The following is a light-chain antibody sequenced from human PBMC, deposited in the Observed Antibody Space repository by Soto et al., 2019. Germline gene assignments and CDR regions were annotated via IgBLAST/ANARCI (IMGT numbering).Light chain of an antibody. CDR1: ESIIIDY. J-gene: IGKJ5*01. Sequence: ELVLTQSPGTLSLSPGETATLSCRASESIIIDYSAWYQQKPGQAPRLLIYATSRRATGIPDRFSGRGSETDFTLTLTRLEPEDFAVYYCQQYGRSPLFGQGTRLEIK. V-gene: IGKV3-20*01. CDR2: ATS. CDR3: QQYGRSPL.